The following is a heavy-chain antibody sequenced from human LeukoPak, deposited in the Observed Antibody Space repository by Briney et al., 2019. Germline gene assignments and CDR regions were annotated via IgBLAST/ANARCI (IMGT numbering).Heavy chain of an antibody. J-gene: IGHJ4*02. Sequence: PGGSLRLSCAASGFTFSSYAMSWVRQAPGKGLEWVSAISGSGGSTYYADSVKGRFTISRDNSKNTLYLQMNSLRAEDTAVYYCARESRRYGSGSYPPDYWGRGTLVTVSS. CDR2: ISGSGGST. V-gene: IGHV3-23*01. CDR1: GFTFSSYA. D-gene: IGHD3-10*01. CDR3: ARESRRYGSGSYPPDY.